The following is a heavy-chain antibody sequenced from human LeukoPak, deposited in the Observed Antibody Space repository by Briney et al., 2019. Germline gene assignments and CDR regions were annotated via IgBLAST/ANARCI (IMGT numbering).Heavy chain of an antibody. CDR3: ARGLYYDSPLDY. Sequence: SETLSLTCTVSGGSISWYHWSWIRQPPGKGLEWIGYIYYSGSTNYNPSLKSRVTISLDASKNQFSLKLSSVTAAGTAVYYCARGLYYDSPLDYWGQGTLVTVSS. V-gene: IGHV4-59*08. J-gene: IGHJ4*02. D-gene: IGHD3-22*01. CDR2: IYYSGST. CDR1: GGSISWYH.